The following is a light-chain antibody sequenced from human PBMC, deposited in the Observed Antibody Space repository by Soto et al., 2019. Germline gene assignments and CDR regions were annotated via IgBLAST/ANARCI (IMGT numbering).Light chain of an antibody. J-gene: IGKJ1*01. CDR3: QQSYSTWT. CDR1: QSVDIF. Sequence: DIQMTQSPSSLSASAGDRVTITCRASQSVDIFLNWHQQKPGKAPKLLIYGASSLQSGVPSRFGGCGCGRDFRLTISRLQPADFGTYCCQQSYSTWTVGEGIKVEIK. CDR2: GAS. V-gene: IGKV1-39*01.